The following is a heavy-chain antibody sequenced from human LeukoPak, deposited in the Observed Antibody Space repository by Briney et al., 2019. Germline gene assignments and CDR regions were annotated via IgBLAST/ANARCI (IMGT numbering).Heavy chain of an antibody. Sequence: SETLSLTCAVYGGSFSGYYWSWIRQPPGKGLEWIGEINHSGSTNYNPSLKSRVTISVDTSKNQFSLKLSSVTAADTGVYYCARGLAVAGTMEYFQHWGQGTLVTVSS. CDR2: INHSGST. V-gene: IGHV4-34*01. CDR3: ARGLAVAGTMEYFQH. D-gene: IGHD6-19*01. J-gene: IGHJ1*01. CDR1: GGSFSGYY.